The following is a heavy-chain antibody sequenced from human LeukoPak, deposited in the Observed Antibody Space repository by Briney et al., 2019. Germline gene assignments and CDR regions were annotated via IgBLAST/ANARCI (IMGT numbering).Heavy chain of an antibody. CDR3: ARGKPRPPYSSGWLGY. V-gene: IGHV1-8*01. CDR2: MNPNSGNT. CDR1: GYTFTSYD. D-gene: IGHD6-19*01. Sequence: ASVKVSCKASGYTFTSYDINWVRQATGQGLEWMGWMNPNSGNTGYAQKFQGRVTMTRNTSISTAYMGLSSMRSEDTAVYYCARGKPRPPYSSGWLGYWGQGTLVTVSS. J-gene: IGHJ4*02.